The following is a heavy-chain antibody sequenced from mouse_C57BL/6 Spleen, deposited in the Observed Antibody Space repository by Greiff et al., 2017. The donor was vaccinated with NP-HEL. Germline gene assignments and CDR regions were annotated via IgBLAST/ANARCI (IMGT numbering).Heavy chain of an antibody. Sequence: QVQLQQSGAELVQPGASVKLSCKASGYTFTEYTIHWVQQRPGQGLEWIGWFYPGSGSIKYNEKFKDKATLTAAKSSSTVYMELSSLTSEESAVYSCERHEEPGYYGSSYWYFDVWGTGTTVTVSS. CDR3: ERHEEPGYYGSSYWYFDV. CDR2: FYPGSGSI. J-gene: IGHJ1*03. D-gene: IGHD1-1*01. V-gene: IGHV1-62-2*01. CDR1: GYTFTEYT.